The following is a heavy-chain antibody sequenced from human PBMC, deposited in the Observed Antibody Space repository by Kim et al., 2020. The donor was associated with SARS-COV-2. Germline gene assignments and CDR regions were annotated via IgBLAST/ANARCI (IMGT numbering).Heavy chain of an antibody. Sequence: GGSLRLSCAASGFTVSSNYMSWVRQAPGKGLEWVSVIYSGGSTYYADSVKGRFTISRDNSKNTLYLQMNSLRAEDTAVYYCARDLRVGTRRAGENYYYGMDVWGQGTTVTVSS. CDR1: GFTVSSNY. V-gene: IGHV3-53*01. CDR2: IYSGGST. CDR3: ARDLRVGTRRAGENYYYGMDV. D-gene: IGHD1-26*01. J-gene: IGHJ6*02.